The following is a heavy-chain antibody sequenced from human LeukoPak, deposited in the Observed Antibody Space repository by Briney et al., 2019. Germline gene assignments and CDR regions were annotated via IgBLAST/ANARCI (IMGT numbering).Heavy chain of an antibody. Sequence: PSETLSLTCTVSGGSISSYYWSWIRQPPGKGLEWIGYIYFSGSTNYNPSLKSRVNISVDTSKNQFSLKLSSVTAADTAVYYCARDGEQQLAFDYWGQGTLVTVSS. D-gene: IGHD6-13*01. V-gene: IGHV4-59*01. CDR3: ARDGEQQLAFDY. CDR2: IYFSGST. J-gene: IGHJ4*02. CDR1: GGSISSYY.